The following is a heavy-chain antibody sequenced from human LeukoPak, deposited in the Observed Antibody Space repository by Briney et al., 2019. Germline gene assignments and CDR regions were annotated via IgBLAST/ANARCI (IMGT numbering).Heavy chain of an antibody. CDR3: AKDIVGVGFGELPYYYYYGMDV. Sequence: PGRSLRLSCAASEFTFSTYGMHWVRQAPGKGLEWVAVISYDGSYKFYADSVKGRFTISRDNSKSTLYLQMNSLRTEDTALYYCAKDIVGVGFGELPYYYYYGMDVWGQGTTVTVSS. CDR1: EFTFSTYG. J-gene: IGHJ6*02. V-gene: IGHV3-30*18. CDR2: ISYDGSYK. D-gene: IGHD3-10*01.